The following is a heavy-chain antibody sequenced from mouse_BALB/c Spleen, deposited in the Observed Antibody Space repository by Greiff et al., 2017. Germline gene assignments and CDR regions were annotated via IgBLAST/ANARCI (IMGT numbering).Heavy chain of an antibody. CDR3: VSQLGRAMDD. Sequence: VKLVESGPGLVAPSQSLSITCTVSGFSLTSYDISWIRQPPGKGLEWLGVIWTGGGTNYNSAFMSRLSISKDNSKSQVFLKMNSLQTDDTAIYYCVSQLGRAMDDWGQGTSVTVSS. J-gene: IGHJ4*01. D-gene: IGHD4-1*02. CDR1: GFSLTSYD. CDR2: IWTGGGT. V-gene: IGHV2-9-2*01.